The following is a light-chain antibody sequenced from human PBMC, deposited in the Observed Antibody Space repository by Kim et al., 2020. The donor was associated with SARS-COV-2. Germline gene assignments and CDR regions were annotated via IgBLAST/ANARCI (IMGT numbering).Light chain of an antibody. CDR2: AAS. V-gene: IGKV1-39*01. CDR1: QSISSY. Sequence: ASVGDRVTITCRASQSISSYLNWYQQKPGKAPKLLIYAASTLQGGVPSRFGGSGSGTDFILTISSLQPEDFATYYCQQSYSTPRTFGPGTKVDIK. CDR3: QQSYSTPRT. J-gene: IGKJ3*01.